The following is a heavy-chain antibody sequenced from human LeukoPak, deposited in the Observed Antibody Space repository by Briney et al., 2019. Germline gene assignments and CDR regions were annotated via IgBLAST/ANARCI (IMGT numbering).Heavy chain of an antibody. D-gene: IGHD3-16*01. CDR2: TYYRSKLYN. V-gene: IGHV6-1*01. J-gene: IGHJ6*03. CDR3: ARGVESSRFGLYYYYMDV. CDR1: GDSVSSNTAT. Sequence: SQTLSLTCAISGDSVSSNTATWNWIRQSPSRGLEWLGRTYYRSKLYNDYAVSLRGRITINADTSKNQFSLQLNSVTPEDTAVYYCARGVESSRFGLYYYYMDVWDKGTTVTVSS.